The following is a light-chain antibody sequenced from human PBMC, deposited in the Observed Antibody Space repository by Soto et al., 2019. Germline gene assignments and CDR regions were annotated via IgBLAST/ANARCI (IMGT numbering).Light chain of an antibody. CDR1: QGVRNN. J-gene: IGKJ1*01. Sequence: EVVMTQSPVTLSVSPGESATLSCRASQGVRNNLAWYQQRPGQAPRLLIYGASTRATGIPDRFSGRGSGTDFTLTISRLEPEDFAVYFCQQYGTSPRTFGQGTKVDIK. CDR2: GAS. CDR3: QQYGTSPRT. V-gene: IGKV3-20*01.